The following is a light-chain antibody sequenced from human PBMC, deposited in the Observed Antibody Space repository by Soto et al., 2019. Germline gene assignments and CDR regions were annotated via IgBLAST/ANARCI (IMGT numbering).Light chain of an antibody. J-gene: IGLJ1*01. CDR3: SSYTSSSTLEGV. Sequence: QFVLTQPASVSGSPGQSLTLSCPGTSSDVGGYNYVSWYQQHPGKAPKLMIYDVSNRPSGVSNRFSGSKSGNTASLTISGLQAEDEADYYCSSYTSSSTLEGVFGTGTRSPS. CDR2: DVS. CDR1: SSDVGGYNY. V-gene: IGLV2-14*01.